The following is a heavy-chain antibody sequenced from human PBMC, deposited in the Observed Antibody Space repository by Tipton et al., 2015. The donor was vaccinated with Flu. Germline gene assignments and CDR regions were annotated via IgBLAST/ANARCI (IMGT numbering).Heavy chain of an antibody. V-gene: IGHV3-30*03. Sequence: SLRLSCAASGFTFSRYAMHWARQAPGKGLEWLAVVSYDSSTKYYADSVRGRFSISRDNSQSALSPQLHSLRAEDTAVYYCARDMVELGSFYFFYGMNVWGQGTTVTVSS. D-gene: IGHD2-15*01. CDR1: GFTFSRYA. CDR2: VSYDSSTK. J-gene: IGHJ6*02. CDR3: ARDMVELGSFYFFYGMNV.